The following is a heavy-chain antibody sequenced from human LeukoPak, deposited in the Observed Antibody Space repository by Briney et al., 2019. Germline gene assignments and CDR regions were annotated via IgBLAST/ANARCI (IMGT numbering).Heavy chain of an antibody. V-gene: IGHV3-21*01. CDR3: ARDSSYSSGGGY. Sequence: PGGSLRLSCAASGFTFSSYSMNWVRQAPGKGLEWVSSISSSSSYIYYADSVKGRFTTSRDNAKNSLYLQMNSLRAEDTAVYYCARDSSYSSGGGYWGQGTLVTVSS. CDR2: ISSSSSYI. D-gene: IGHD6-19*01. CDR1: GFTFSSYS. J-gene: IGHJ4*02.